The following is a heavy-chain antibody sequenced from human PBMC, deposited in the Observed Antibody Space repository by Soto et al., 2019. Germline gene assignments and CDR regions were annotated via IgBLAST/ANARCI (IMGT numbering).Heavy chain of an antibody. D-gene: IGHD5-12*01. Sequence: QVQLVQSEAEVKKPGASVKVSCKASGYTFTSYGISWVRQAPGQGLEWMGWISAYNGNTNYAQKLQGRVTMTTDTSTSTAYMELRSLRSDDTAVYYCGGGIVATIKPRHAFDISGQGTMVTVSS. CDR1: GYTFTSYG. CDR3: GGGIVATIKPRHAFDI. CDR2: ISAYNGNT. V-gene: IGHV1-18*01. J-gene: IGHJ3*02.